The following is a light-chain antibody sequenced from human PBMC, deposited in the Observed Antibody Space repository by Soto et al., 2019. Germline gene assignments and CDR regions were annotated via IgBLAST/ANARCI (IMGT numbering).Light chain of an antibody. CDR2: DVS. V-gene: IGKV3-11*01. CDR3: QQRSNWPIT. CDR1: QSVSSY. J-gene: IGKJ5*01. Sequence: EVVLTQSPVTLSLSPGERATLSCRASQSVSSYLAWYQQKPGQAPRLLIYDVSTRATGIPARFSGSGSRTDFILTISSLEPEDFAVYYCQQRSNWPITFGQGTRLEI.